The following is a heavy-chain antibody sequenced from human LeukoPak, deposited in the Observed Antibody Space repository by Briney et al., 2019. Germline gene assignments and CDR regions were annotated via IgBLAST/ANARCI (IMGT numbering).Heavy chain of an antibody. CDR3: ARGKTTVVTVGFDY. J-gene: IGHJ4*02. CDR2: ISAYNGNT. Sequence: ASVKVSCKASGYTFTSYGISWVRQAPGQGLEWMGWISAYNGNTNYAQKLQGRVTMTTDTSTSTAYMELRSLRSEDTAVYYCARGKTTVVTVGFDYWGQGTLVTVSS. CDR1: GYTFTSYG. D-gene: IGHD4-23*01. V-gene: IGHV1-18*01.